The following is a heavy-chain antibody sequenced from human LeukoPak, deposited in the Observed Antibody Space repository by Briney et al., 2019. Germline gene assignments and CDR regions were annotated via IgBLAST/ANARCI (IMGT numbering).Heavy chain of an antibody. CDR1: GYTFTSYY. V-gene: IGHV1-2*02. CDR2: INPNSGGT. Sequence: ASVKVSCKASGYTFTSYYMHWVRQAPGQGLEWMGWINPNSGGTNYAQKFQGRVTMTRDTSISTAYMELSRLRSDDTAVYYCARDLDSSSLLLSWGQGTLVTVSS. J-gene: IGHJ5*02. CDR3: ARDLDSSSLLLS. D-gene: IGHD6-13*01.